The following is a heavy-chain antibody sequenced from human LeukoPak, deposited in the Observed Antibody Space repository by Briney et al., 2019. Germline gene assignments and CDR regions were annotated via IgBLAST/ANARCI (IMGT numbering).Heavy chain of an antibody. CDR2: INTNTGNP. CDR3: ARVVGTHCSGGSCYSSGY. Sequence: ASVKVSCKTSGYAFTDYYVHWVRQAPGQGLEWVEWINTNTGNPTYGQGFTGRFVFCLDTSVSTAYLQISSLKAEDIAAYYCARVVGTHCSGGSCYSSGYWGQGTLVTVSS. CDR1: GYAFTDYY. J-gene: IGHJ4*02. V-gene: IGHV7-4-1*02. D-gene: IGHD2-15*01.